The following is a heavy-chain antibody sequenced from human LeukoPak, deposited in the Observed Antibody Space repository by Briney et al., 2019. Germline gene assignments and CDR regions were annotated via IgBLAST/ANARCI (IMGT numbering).Heavy chain of an antibody. V-gene: IGHV3-53*01. D-gene: IGHD5-24*01. CDR2: IYSGGST. J-gene: IGHJ2*01. CDR3: AKTIPYWYFDL. CDR1: GFTVSNNY. Sequence: GGSLRLSCAASGFTVSNNYMSWVRQAPGKGLEWVSVIYSGGSTYYADSVKGRFTISRDNSKNTLYLQMNSLRAEDTAIYYCAKTIPYWYFDLWGHGTLVTVSS.